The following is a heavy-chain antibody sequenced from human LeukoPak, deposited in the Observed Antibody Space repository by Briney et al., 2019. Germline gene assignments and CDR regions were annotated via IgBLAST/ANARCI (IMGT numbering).Heavy chain of an antibody. CDR2: IIPIFGTA. CDR3: ARGGEYSGYDSPNYYYYYMDV. CDR1: GGTFSSYA. Sequence: ASVKVSCKASGGTFSSYAISWVRQAPGQGLEWMGGIIPIFGTANYAQKFQGRVTITTDESTSTAYMELSSLRSEDTAVYYCARGGEYSGYDSPNYYYYYMDVWGKGTTVTVSS. D-gene: IGHD5-12*01. J-gene: IGHJ6*03. V-gene: IGHV1-69*05.